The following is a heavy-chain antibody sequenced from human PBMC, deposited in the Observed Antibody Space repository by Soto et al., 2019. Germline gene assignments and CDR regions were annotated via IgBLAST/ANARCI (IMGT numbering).Heavy chain of an antibody. CDR1: GFTFNNYA. D-gene: IGHD2-2*02. CDR2: VSYDGSNK. J-gene: IGHJ6*02. CDR3: AREKPRNVAIVPGAIYGMDV. V-gene: IGHV3-30-3*01. Sequence: GGSLRLSCAASGFTFNNYAMHWVRQAPGKGLEWVAAVSYDGSNKYYADSVKGLFTISRDNSKNTLYLQMISLRAEDAALYYCAREKPRNVAIVPGAIYGMDVWGQGTRVTVSS.